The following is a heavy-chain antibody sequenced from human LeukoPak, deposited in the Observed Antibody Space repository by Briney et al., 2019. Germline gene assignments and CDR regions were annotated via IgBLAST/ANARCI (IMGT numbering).Heavy chain of an antibody. J-gene: IGHJ4*02. D-gene: IGHD3-16*02. Sequence: SETLSLTCTVSGGSISSYYWSWIRQPPGKGLEWIGYIYYSGGTNYNPSLKSRVTISVDTSKNQFSLKLSSVTAADTAVYYCARITFGGVIVPDYWGQGTLVTVSS. CDR2: IYYSGGT. CDR1: GGSISSYY. CDR3: ARITFGGVIVPDY. V-gene: IGHV4-59*08.